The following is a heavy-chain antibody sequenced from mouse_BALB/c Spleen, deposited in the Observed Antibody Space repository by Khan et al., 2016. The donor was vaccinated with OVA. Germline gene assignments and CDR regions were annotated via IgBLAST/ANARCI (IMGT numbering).Heavy chain of an antibody. D-gene: IGHD1-1*02. V-gene: IGHV1-53*01. CDR1: GYTFSSYY. CDR2: INPNNGGT. J-gene: IGHJ3*01. CDR3: TRSGYGGFAY. Sequence: VQLQESGAELVKPGTSVRLSCKSSGYTFSSYYLYWVKQRPGQGLEWIGDINPNNGGTNFNEKFKNKATLTVDKSSSTAYMQLSGLTSEDSAVYYCTRSGYGGFAYRSQGTLGTVTA.